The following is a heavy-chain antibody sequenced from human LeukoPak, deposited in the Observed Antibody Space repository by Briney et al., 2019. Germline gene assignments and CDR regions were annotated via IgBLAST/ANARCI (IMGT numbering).Heavy chain of an antibody. J-gene: IGHJ3*01. V-gene: IGHV4-4*02. CDR3: AISVSGSYDVFDV. Sequence: SETLSLTCAVSGGSLSRSTWRSWVRQPPGKGLEWIGEIYQSGSTNYNPSLKSRVTILLDNSKNQVSLKVNSVTAADTAVYFCAISVSGSYDVFDVWGQGTLVTVSS. D-gene: IGHD1-26*01. CDR2: IYQSGST. CDR1: GGSLSRSTW.